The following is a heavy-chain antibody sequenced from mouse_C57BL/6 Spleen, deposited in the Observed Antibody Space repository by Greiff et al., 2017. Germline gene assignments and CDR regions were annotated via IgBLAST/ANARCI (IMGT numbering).Heavy chain of an antibody. CDR2: IDPENGDT. CDR1: GFNIKDDY. J-gene: IGHJ2*01. V-gene: IGHV14-4*01. Sequence: EVKLVESGAELVRPGASVKLSCTASGFNIKDDYMHWVKQRPEQGLEWIGWIDPENGDTEYASKFQGKATITADTSSNTAYLQLSSLTSEDTAVYYCTTNWDDFDYWGQGTTLTVSS. CDR3: TTNWDDFDY. D-gene: IGHD4-1*01.